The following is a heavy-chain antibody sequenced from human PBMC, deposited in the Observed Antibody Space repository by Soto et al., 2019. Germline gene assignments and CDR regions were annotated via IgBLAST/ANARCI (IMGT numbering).Heavy chain of an antibody. V-gene: IGHV4-39*01. Sequence: QLQLQESGPGLVKPSETLSLTCTVSGGSISSSSYYWGWIRQPPGKGLEWIGSIYYSGSTYYNPSLKSRVTISVDTSKNQFSLKLSSVNAADTAVYYCARPYYYDSSGYYSFGYWGQGTLVTVSS. J-gene: IGHJ4*02. CDR2: IYYSGST. CDR3: ARPYYYDSSGYYSFGY. D-gene: IGHD3-22*01. CDR1: GGSISSSSYY.